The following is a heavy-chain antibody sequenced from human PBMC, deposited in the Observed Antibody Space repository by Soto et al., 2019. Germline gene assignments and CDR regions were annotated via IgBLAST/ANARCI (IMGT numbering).Heavy chain of an antibody. D-gene: IGHD2-2*01. J-gene: IGHJ4*02. CDR3: ARGGFGYAFDY. CDR1: GGSVSSGGYY. V-gene: IGHV4-61*08. Sequence: QVQLQESGPGLVKPSETLSLTCTVSGGSVSSGGYYWSWIRQPPGKGLEWIGYIYDRGSTRYNPSLQSRVTISVDTSENQFCLRLSSVTAADTAVYYCARGGFGYAFDYWGQGTLVTVSS. CDR2: IYDRGST.